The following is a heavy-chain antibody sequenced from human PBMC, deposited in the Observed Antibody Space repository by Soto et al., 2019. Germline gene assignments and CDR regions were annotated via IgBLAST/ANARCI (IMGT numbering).Heavy chain of an antibody. V-gene: IGHV3-15*07. Sequence: EVQLVESGGGLVKPGGSLRLSCAASGFTFSNAWMNWVRQAPGKGLEWVGRIKSKTDGGTTDYAAPVKCRFTISRDDSKNTLYLQMNSLKTEDTAVYYCTTDDYDFWSGYYAGGDYWGQGTLVTVSS. D-gene: IGHD3-3*01. CDR1: GFTFSNAW. CDR2: IKSKTDGGTT. J-gene: IGHJ4*02. CDR3: TTDDYDFWSGYYAGGDY.